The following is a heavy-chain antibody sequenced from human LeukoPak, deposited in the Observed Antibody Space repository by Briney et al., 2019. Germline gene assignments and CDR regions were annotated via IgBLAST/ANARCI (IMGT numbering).Heavy chain of an antibody. Sequence: GGSLRLSRAASGFTFSSYAMRWVRQAPGKELEWVAVISYDGSNKYYADSVKGRFTISRDNAKNSLYLQMNSLRAEDTAVYYCARVQVGASDFDYWGQGTLVTVSS. J-gene: IGHJ4*02. V-gene: IGHV3-30-3*01. CDR3: ARVQVGASDFDY. CDR1: GFTFSSYA. D-gene: IGHD1-26*01. CDR2: ISYDGSNK.